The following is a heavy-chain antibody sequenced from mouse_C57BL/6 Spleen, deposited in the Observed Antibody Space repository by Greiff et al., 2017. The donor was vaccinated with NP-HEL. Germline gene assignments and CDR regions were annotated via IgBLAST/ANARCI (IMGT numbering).Heavy chain of an antibody. CDR1: GYTFTSYW. D-gene: IGHD2-5*01. CDR3: ARSKQAYYSNYVGFAY. J-gene: IGHJ3*01. V-gene: IGHV1-55*01. Sequence: QVQLKQPGAELVKPGASVKMSCKASGYTFTSYWITWVKQRPGQGLAWIGDIYPGSGSTNYNEKFKSKATLTVDTSSSTAYMQLSSLTSEDSAVYYCARSKQAYYSNYVGFAYWGQGTLVTVSA. CDR2: IYPGSGST.